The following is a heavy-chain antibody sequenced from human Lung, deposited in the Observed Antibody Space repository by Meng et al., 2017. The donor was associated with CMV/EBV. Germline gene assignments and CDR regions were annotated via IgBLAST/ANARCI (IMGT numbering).Heavy chain of an antibody. CDR3: LRRSGGSV. CDR2: IPHRGSS. CDR1: GVYITNHNW. J-gene: IGHJ1*01. V-gene: IGHV4-4*02. D-gene: IGHD3-10*01. Sequence: QGQLQDPGPALVHPSEARSLTCAISGVYITNHNWGPWVRQPPGKGLEWIGEIPHRGSSAYNPSLKSRVSMSIDKSKNQFSLKLTSVTAADTAVYHCLRRSGGSVWGQGTLVTVSS.